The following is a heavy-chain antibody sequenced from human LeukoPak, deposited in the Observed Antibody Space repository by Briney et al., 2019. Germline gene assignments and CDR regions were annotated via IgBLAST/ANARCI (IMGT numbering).Heavy chain of an antibody. CDR3: ARGRHYGGNSGYFDY. CDR2: IDYSGST. J-gene: IGHJ4*02. D-gene: IGHD4-23*01. V-gene: IGHV4-59*12. Sequence: SETLSLTCTVSGGSISSYYWSWLRQPPGKGLEWIGYIDYSGSTNYNPSLKGRVTISIDTSKNQFSLKLSSVTAADTAVYYCARGRHYGGNSGYFDYWGQGTLVTVSS. CDR1: GGSISSYY.